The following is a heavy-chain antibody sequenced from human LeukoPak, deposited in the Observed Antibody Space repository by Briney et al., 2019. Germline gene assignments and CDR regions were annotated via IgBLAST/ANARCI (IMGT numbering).Heavy chain of an antibody. CDR2: IYYSGTT. Sequence: SETLSLTCTVSGGSINNYYWSWIRQPPGEGLEWIGYIYYSGTTNYNPSLKSRVTMSVDTSKNQFPLKLNSVTAADTAVYYCARDGIFGVVIGAFDIWGQGTMVTVSS. V-gene: IGHV4-59*12. D-gene: IGHD3-3*01. CDR3: ARDGIFGVVIGAFDI. CDR1: GGSINNYY. J-gene: IGHJ3*02.